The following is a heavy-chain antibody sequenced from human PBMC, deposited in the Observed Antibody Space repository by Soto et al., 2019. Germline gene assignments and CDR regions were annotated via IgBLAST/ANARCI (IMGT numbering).Heavy chain of an antibody. V-gene: IGHV1-69*12. CDR3: AGGGGGSYYVRYYGMDV. CDR1: GGTFSSYA. CDR2: IIPIFGTA. Sequence: QVQLVQSGAEVKKPGSSVKVSCKASGGTFSSYAISWVRQAPGQGLEWMGGIIPIFGTANYAQKFQGRVTITADESPSTAYMELSSQRSEDTAVYYCAGGGGGSYYVRYYGMDVWGQGTTVTVSS. D-gene: IGHD1-26*01. J-gene: IGHJ6*02.